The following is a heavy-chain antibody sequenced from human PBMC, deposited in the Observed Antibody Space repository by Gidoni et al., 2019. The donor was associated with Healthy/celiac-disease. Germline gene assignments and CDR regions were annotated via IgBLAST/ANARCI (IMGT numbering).Heavy chain of an antibody. J-gene: IGHJ5*02. V-gene: IGHV4-39*01. Sequence: QLQLQESGPGLVKPSETLSLTCTVSGGSISSSSYYWGWIRQPPGKGLEWIGSIYYSGSTYYNPSLKSRVTISVDTSKNQFSLKLSSVTAADTAVYYCARSGSSWYRGRTNWFDPWGQGTLVTVSS. CDR2: IYYSGST. CDR3: ARSGSSWYRGRTNWFDP. CDR1: GGSISSSSYY. D-gene: IGHD6-13*01.